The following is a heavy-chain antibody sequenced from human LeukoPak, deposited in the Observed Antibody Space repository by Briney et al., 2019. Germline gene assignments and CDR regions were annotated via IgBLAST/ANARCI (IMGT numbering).Heavy chain of an antibody. V-gene: IGHV1-8*03. CDR3: ARGRSTGYPYYFEY. J-gene: IGHJ4*02. CDR1: VYTFTNYD. Sequence: ASVTVSCQPSVYTFTNYDINWVRQATGPPREWMGWMNPNSGSTGYAQKFQGRVTITRNTSISTAYMELSGLRSEDTAVYYCARGRSTGYPYYFEYWGQGTLVTVSS. D-gene: IGHD5-12*01. CDR2: MNPNSGST.